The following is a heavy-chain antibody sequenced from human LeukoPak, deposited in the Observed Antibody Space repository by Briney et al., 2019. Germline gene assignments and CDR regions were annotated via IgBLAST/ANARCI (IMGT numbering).Heavy chain of an antibody. D-gene: IGHD1-1*01. V-gene: IGHV4-59*01. Sequence: SETLSLTCTVSGGSISSYYWSWIRQPPGKGLGWIVHIYGSGSTNYNPPLKSRVTLSVDTSKNQFSLKLSSVTAADTAVYYCAREGTSGTHLNWFDPWGQGTLVTVSS. J-gene: IGHJ5*02. CDR1: GGSISSYY. CDR2: IYGSGST. CDR3: AREGTSGTHLNWFDP.